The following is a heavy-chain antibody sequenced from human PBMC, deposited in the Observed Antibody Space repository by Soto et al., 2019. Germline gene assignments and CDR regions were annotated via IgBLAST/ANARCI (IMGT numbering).Heavy chain of an antibody. CDR2: ISYDGSNK. V-gene: IGHV3-30*18. CDR3: AKAGYSSGWIDY. CDR1: GFTFSSYG. J-gene: IGHJ4*02. D-gene: IGHD6-19*01. Sequence: QVQLVESGGGVVQPGRSLRLSCAASGFTFSSYGMHWVRQAPGKGLEGVAVISYDGSNKYYADSVKGRFTISRDNSKNTLYLQMNSLRAEDTAVYYCAKAGYSSGWIDYWGQGTLVTVSS.